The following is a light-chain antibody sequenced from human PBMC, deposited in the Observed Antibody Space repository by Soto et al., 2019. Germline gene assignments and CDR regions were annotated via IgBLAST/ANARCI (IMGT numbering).Light chain of an antibody. CDR3: SSYTSSSTVV. CDR1: SSDVGGYNY. Sequence: QSALTQPASVSGSPGQSITISCTGNSSDVGGYNYVSWYQQLPGKAHKLMISEVSNRPSGVSNRFSGSKSGNTASLTISGLQAEDEADYYCSSYTSSSTVVFGGGTKLTGL. V-gene: IGLV2-14*01. J-gene: IGLJ2*01. CDR2: EVS.